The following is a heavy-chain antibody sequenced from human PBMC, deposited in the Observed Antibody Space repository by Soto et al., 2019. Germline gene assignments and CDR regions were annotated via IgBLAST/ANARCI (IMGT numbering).Heavy chain of an antibody. Sequence: VASVKVSCKASGGTYSSYAISWVRQAPGQGLEWMGGIIPIFGTANYAQKFQGRVTITADKSTSTAYMELSSLRSEDTAVYYCARSYCGGDCYLRAYGMDVWGQGTTVTASS. V-gene: IGHV1-69*06. D-gene: IGHD2-21*02. CDR2: IIPIFGTA. CDR3: ARSYCGGDCYLRAYGMDV. J-gene: IGHJ6*02. CDR1: GGTYSSYA.